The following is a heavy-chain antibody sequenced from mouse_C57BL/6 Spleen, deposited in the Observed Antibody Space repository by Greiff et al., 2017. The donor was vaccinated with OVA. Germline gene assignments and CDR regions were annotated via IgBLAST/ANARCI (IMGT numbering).Heavy chain of an antibody. J-gene: IGHJ4*01. V-gene: IGHV5-17*01. CDR2: ISSGSSTI. D-gene: IGHD1-1*01. CDR1: GFTFSDYG. CDR3: ARRYYYGSSYGYYAMDY. Sequence: EVQLVESGGGLVKPGGSLKLSCAASGFTFSDYGMHWVRQAPEKGLEWVAYISSGSSTIYYADTVKGRFTISRDNAKNTLFLQMTSLRSEDTAMYYCARRYYYGSSYGYYAMDYWGQGTSVTVSS.